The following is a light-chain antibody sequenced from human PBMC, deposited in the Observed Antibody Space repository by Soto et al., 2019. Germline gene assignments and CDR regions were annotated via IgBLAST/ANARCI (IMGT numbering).Light chain of an antibody. Sequence: QSVLTQPASVSGSPGQSITISCTGTSSDVGGYNSVSWYRQDPGKAPKLMIYDVTNRPSGVSSRFSGSKSGNTASLTISGLPAEDEADYYCSSFTSSITYVFGTGTKVTVL. CDR1: SSDVGGYNS. J-gene: IGLJ1*01. V-gene: IGLV2-14*01. CDR3: SSFTSSITYV. CDR2: DVT.